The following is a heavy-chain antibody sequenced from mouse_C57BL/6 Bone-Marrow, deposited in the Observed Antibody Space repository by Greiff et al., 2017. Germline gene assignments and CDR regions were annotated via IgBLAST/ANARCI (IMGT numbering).Heavy chain of an antibody. V-gene: IGHV1-39*01. J-gene: IGHJ4*01. Sequence: EVQLQQSGPELVKPGASVKISCKASGYSFTDYNMHWVKQSNGKCLEWIGVINPNYGTTSYNQKFKGKATLTVDQSSSTAYMQLNSLTSEDSAVYDCARARLLPPYARSDWGQGASVTVSS. CDR1: GYSFTDYN. CDR3: ARARLLPPYARSD. CDR2: INPNYGTT. D-gene: IGHD2-3*01.